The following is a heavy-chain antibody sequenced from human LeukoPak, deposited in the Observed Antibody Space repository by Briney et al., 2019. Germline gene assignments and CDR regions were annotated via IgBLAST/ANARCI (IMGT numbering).Heavy chain of an antibody. J-gene: IGHJ4*01. Sequence: GGSLRLSCVESRFTFSNFWMHWVRQAPGKGLVWVARIRSDGSTTDYADSVKGRFTISRDNAKNALYLEMNSLRAEDTAVYYCIRDWRNLAFGQWGHGTLVTVSS. CDR1: RFTFSNFW. CDR3: IRDWRNLAFGQ. CDR2: IRSDGSTT. D-gene: IGHD3-3*01. V-gene: IGHV3-74*01.